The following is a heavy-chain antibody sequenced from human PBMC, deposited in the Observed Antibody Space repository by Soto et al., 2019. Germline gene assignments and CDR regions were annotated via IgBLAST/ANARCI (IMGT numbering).Heavy chain of an antibody. CDR1: GYTFTSYD. CDR3: ARGPPIAVAGTVHY. D-gene: IGHD6-19*01. J-gene: IGHJ4*02. CDR2: MNPNSGNT. Sequence: QVQLVQSGAEVKKPGASVKVSCKASGYTFTSYDINWVRQATGRGLEWMGWMNPNSGNTGYAQKFQGRVTMTRNTSTSTAYMELSSLRSEDTAVYYCARGPPIAVAGTVHYWGQGTLVTVSS. V-gene: IGHV1-8*01.